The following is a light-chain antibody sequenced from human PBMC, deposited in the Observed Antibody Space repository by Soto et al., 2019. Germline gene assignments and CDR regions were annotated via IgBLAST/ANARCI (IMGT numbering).Light chain of an antibody. J-gene: IGKJ4*01. CDR2: SAS. CDR1: RGIGTW. CDR3: QQANSFPLT. Sequence: DIRMTQSPSSVSASVGDRVTITCRASRGIGTWLAWYRQKPGKAPELLIYSASILQSGVPSRFSGSGSGTEFTLTIRSLQPADFATYFCQQANSFPLTFGGGTKVDIK. V-gene: IGKV1-12*01.